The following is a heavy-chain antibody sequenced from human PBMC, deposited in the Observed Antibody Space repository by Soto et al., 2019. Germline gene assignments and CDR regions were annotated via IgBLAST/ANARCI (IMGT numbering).Heavy chain of an antibody. CDR3: ARGDTPMITGMDSFDI. CDR2: IKQDGTEK. V-gene: IGHV3-7*01. D-gene: IGHD5-18*01. J-gene: IGHJ3*02. CDR1: GFTFSRYW. Sequence: PGGSLRLSCAACGFTFSRYWINWVRQAPGKGLEWVANIKQDGTEKNYVDSVKGRFTISRDNARNSLYMQMDSLRAEDTAVYFCARGDTPMITGMDSFDIWGQLTMIAVSS.